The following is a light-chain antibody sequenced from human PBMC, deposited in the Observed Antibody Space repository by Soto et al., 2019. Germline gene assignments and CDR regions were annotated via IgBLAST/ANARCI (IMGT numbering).Light chain of an antibody. CDR1: QPISSW. CDR3: LESYSNSFT. V-gene: IGKV1-5*01. Sequence: DIQMTQSPPTLSASVGDRVTITCRASQPISSWLAWYHQKPGKAPKLLIYDASNLESGVPSRFSGSGSGTEFTLTSSSLQPDDFPTYYCLESYSNSFTFGPGTKVDIK. J-gene: IGKJ3*01. CDR2: DAS.